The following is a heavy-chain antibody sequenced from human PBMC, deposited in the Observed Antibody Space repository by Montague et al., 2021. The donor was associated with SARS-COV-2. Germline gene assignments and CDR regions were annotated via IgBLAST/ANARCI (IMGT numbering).Heavy chain of an antibody. CDR2: IHWHDDI. Sequence: PALVKPTQTLTLTCTFSGFSLSSSGVCVGWFRQPPGKALEWLALIHWHDDIQYSTSLKSRLTVTKDTSKNQVVLTVTNMDPVDTGTYYCAQEMRSWAKDIGYWGQGILVTVSS. J-gene: IGHJ4*02. V-gene: IGHV2-5*01. CDR1: GFSLSSSGVC. D-gene: IGHD2-15*01. CDR3: AQEMRSWAKDIGY.